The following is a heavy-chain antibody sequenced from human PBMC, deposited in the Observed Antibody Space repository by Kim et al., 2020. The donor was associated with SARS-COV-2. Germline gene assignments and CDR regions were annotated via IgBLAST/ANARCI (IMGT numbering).Heavy chain of an antibody. CDR1: GFTFSSYA. Sequence: GGSLRLSCAASGFTFSSYAMSWVRQAPGKGLEWVSAISGSGGSTYYADSVKGRFIISRDNSKNTLYLQMNSLRAEDTAVYYCAKSATYYDILTGYFFDYWGQGTLVTVSS. J-gene: IGHJ4*02. V-gene: IGHV3-23*01. D-gene: IGHD3-9*01. CDR3: AKSATYYDILTGYFFDY. CDR2: ISGSGGST.